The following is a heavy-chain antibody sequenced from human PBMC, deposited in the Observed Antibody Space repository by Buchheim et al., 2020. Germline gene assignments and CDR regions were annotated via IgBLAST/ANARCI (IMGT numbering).Heavy chain of an antibody. Sequence: EVQVLGSGGGFVQPGGSLRLSCTTSEFTFSVYAMTWVRQAPGKGLDWVSSVTDSGESTYYADSVKGRFTISRENSKSTLFLQMNSLRPEDTAVYYCAKRRSSGRFDYWGQGTL. J-gene: IGHJ4*02. D-gene: IGHD3-22*01. V-gene: IGHV3-23*01. CDR1: EFTFSVYA. CDR3: AKRRSSGRFDY. CDR2: VTDSGEST.